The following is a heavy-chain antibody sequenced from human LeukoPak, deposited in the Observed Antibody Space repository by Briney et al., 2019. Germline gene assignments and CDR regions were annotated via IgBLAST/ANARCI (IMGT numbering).Heavy chain of an antibody. V-gene: IGHV4-59*01. CDR2: IYYTGST. Sequence: SETLSLTCSVSGGSPTSYYWSWIRQAPGKGLEWIGYIYYTGSTNYNPSLKSRVTISVDTSKNQFSLKVSSVTAADTAVYYCARGAHYVHDSSGRFDYWGQGTLVTVSS. CDR1: GGSPTSYY. J-gene: IGHJ4*02. CDR3: ARGAHYVHDSSGRFDY. D-gene: IGHD3-22*01.